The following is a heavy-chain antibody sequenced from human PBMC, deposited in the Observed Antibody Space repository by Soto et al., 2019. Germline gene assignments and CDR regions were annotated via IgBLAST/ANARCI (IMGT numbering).Heavy chain of an antibody. V-gene: IGHV1-8*01. D-gene: IGHD3-10*01. CDR1: GYTFTSYD. Sequence: QVQLVQSGAEVKKPGASVKVSCKASGYTFTSYDINWVRQAIGQGLEWMGWMNPNSGNTGYAQKFQGRVTMTRNTSISTAYMELSSLRSEDTAVYYCARWSYYYGSGSYLADYWGQGTLVTVSS. CDR2: MNPNSGNT. CDR3: ARWSYYYGSGSYLADY. J-gene: IGHJ4*02.